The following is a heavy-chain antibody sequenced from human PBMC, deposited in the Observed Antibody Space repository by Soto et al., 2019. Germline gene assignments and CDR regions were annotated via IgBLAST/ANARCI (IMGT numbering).Heavy chain of an antibody. V-gene: IGHV3-48*02. Sequence: EWVSFISSSSSTIYYADSVKGRFTISRDNAKNSLYLQMNSLRDEDTAVYYCARDESDFWSGYRDFDYWGQGTLVTV. D-gene: IGHD3-3*01. CDR2: ISSSSSTI. CDR3: ARDESDFWSGYRDFDY. J-gene: IGHJ4*02.